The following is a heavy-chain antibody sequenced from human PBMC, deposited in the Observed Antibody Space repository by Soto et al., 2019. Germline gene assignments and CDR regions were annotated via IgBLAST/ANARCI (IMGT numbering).Heavy chain of an antibody. CDR2: IYSSGTT. J-gene: IGHJ4*02. CDR3: AGDRGPCTNFDY. D-gene: IGHD1-26*01. CDR1: GGSISSGGYK. Sequence: QVQLQESGPGLVKPSQTLSLTCTVSGGSISSGGYKWTWIRQHPGKGLEWIGSIYSSGTTYYNPSLTSRVTTSVDTSQNQSPPQPSSVPAADTAVYYGAGDRGPCTNFDYWGQGTLVTVSS. V-gene: IGHV4-31*03.